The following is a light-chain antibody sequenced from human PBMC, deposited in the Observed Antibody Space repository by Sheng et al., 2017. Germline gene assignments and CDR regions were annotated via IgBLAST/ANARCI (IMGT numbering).Light chain of an antibody. J-gene: IGKJ1*01. V-gene: IGKV1-5*03. CDR1: QNIRIW. CDR2: KAS. Sequence: IQMTQSPSTLSASVGDRVTITCRASQNIRIWLAWYQQKPGKAPKALIYKASNLESGVPSRFSGSGSGTDFTLTISSLQPEDFATYYCQQANSFLRTFGQGTEGGNQT. CDR3: QQANSFLRT.